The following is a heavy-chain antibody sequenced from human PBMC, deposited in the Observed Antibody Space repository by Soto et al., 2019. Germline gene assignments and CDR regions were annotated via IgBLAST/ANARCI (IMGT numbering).Heavy chain of an antibody. D-gene: IGHD1-26*01. Sequence: SETLSLTCTVSGGSISSSSYYWGWIRQPPGKGLEWIGSIYYSGSTYYNPSLKSRVTISVDTSKNQFSLKLSFVPAADTAVYYCARKSASYSNWFDPWGQGTLVTVSS. CDR2: IYYSGST. J-gene: IGHJ5*02. CDR3: ARKSASYSNWFDP. CDR1: GGSISSSSYY. V-gene: IGHV4-39*01.